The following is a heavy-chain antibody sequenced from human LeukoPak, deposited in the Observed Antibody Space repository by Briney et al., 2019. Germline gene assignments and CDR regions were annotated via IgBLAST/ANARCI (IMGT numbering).Heavy chain of an antibody. CDR1: GGSISSGGYY. D-gene: IGHD3-16*01. CDR2: IYYSGST. V-gene: IGHV4-31*03. CDR3: ARDGTKLLGYGMDV. J-gene: IGHJ6*02. Sequence: SQTLSLTCTVSGGSISSGGYYWSWIRQHPGKGLEWIGYIYYSGSTYYNPSLKSRVTISVDTSKNQFSLKLSSVTAADTAVYYCARDGTKLLGYGMDVWGQGTTVPVSS.